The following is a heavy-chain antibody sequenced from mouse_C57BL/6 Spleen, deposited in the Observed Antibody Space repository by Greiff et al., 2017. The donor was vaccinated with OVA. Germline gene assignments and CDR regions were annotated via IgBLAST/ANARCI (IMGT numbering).Heavy chain of an antibody. CDR3: AAVDGYLRSWYFDV. J-gene: IGHJ1*03. V-gene: IGHV1-22*01. CDR1: GYTFTDYN. D-gene: IGHD2-3*01. Sequence: EVKLQESGPELVKPGASVKMSCKASGYTFTDYNMHWVKQSHGKSLEWIGYINPNNGGTSYNQKFKGKATLTVNKSSSTAYMELRSLTSEDSAVYYCAAVDGYLRSWYFDVWGTGTTVTVSS. CDR2: INPNNGGT.